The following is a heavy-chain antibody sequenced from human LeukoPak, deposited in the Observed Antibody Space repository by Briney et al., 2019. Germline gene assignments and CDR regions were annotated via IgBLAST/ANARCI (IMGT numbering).Heavy chain of an antibody. CDR3: AKDLYYYDSSGYLIDY. J-gene: IGHJ4*02. CDR1: GFTFSSYG. Sequence: GGSLRLSCAASGFTFSSYGMHWVRQAPGKGLEWVAVISYDGSNKYYADSVKGRFTISRGNSKNTLYLQMNSLRAGDTAVYYCAKDLYYYDSSGYLIDYWGQGTLVTVSS. V-gene: IGHV3-30*18. D-gene: IGHD3-22*01. CDR2: ISYDGSNK.